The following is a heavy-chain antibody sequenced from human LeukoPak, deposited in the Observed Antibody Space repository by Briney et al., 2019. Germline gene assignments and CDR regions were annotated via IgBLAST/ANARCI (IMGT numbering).Heavy chain of an antibody. D-gene: IGHD1-7*01. CDR2: IIRDGSST. CDR3: ATYSWNYEADY. CDR1: AFTFSNYW. J-gene: IGHJ4*02. V-gene: IGHV3-74*03. Sequence: GGSLLLSCAAAAFTFSNYWIYWVRHAPGKRGAWLSGIIRDGSSTMFADSVKGRFSISRDNDKSTLYMQMNSLRAEDTAVYYCATYSWNYEADYWGQGTMVTVSS.